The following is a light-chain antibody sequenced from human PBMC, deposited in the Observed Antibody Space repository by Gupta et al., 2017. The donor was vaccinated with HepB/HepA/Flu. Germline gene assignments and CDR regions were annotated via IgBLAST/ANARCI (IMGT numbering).Light chain of an antibody. CDR3: QQYYHTPIT. J-gene: IGKJ5*01. Sequence: DIVLTQSTDSLAVSLGEGATINCKSSQNVLYSNNKDFLVWYQQKPGHPPQLLISWASTRASGVPDRFSGSGSGTDFTLTISRLQAEDVAVYYCQQYYHTPITFGQGTRLEIK. CDR1: QNVLYSNNKDF. CDR2: WAS. V-gene: IGKV4-1*01.